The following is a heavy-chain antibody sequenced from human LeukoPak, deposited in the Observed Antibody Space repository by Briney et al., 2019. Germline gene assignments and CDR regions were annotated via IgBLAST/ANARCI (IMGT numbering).Heavy chain of an antibody. CDR3: AKATRKVLLWFGEV. CDR1: GFTFSSYA. Sequence: GGSLRLYCAASGFTFSSYAMSWVRQAPGEGLEWVSAISGSGGSTYYADSVKGRFTISRDNSKNTLYLQMNSLRAEDTAVYYCAKATRKVLLWFGEVWGQGTMVTVSS. D-gene: IGHD3-10*01. J-gene: IGHJ3*01. CDR2: ISGSGGST. V-gene: IGHV3-23*01.